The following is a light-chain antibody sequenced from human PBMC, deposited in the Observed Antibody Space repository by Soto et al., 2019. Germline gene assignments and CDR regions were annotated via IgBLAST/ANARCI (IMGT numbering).Light chain of an antibody. CDR2: GAF. Sequence: EIVVTQSPATLSLSPGERAALSCRASQSVSSNLAWYQQKPGQAPILLIYGAFTSATGIPARFSVTGSGTLITLTISMQQAEDVVLYCYQQGAYRPLTFGGGTKV. J-gene: IGKJ4*01. V-gene: IGKV3-15*01. CDR3: QQGAYRPLT. CDR1: QSVSSN.